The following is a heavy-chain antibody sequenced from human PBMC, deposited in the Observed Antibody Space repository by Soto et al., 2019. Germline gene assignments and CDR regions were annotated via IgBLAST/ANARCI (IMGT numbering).Heavy chain of an antibody. Sequence: QLHLVQSGAVVKKPGASVTVSCSASGYPVTAYYMHWVRQAPGRGLEWMGGINPATGAAKYTQTFQGSVTMTRDTSTSTVFMELSGLTSWDTAVFSFARGGGVGVAGSAAFDMWGQGTLVTVSS. V-gene: IGHV1-2*02. CDR2: INPATGAA. D-gene: IGHD3-3*01. J-gene: IGHJ3*02. CDR1: GYPVTAYY. CDR3: ARGGGVGVAGSAAFDM.